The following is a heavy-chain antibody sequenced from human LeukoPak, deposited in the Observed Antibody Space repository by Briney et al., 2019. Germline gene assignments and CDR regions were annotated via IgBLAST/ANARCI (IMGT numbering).Heavy chain of an antibody. CDR2: ISSSSTYI. D-gene: IGHD3-22*01. V-gene: IGHV3-21*06. J-gene: IGHJ4*02. CDR1: GFTFSTYS. CDR3: AREHSYDSGGYYGLSPHLDY. Sequence: PGGSLRLSCAASGFTFSTYSMNWVRQAPGKGLEWVSSISSSSTYIYYADSVKGRFTISRDNAKNSLYLQMNSLRAEDTAVYYCAREHSYDSGGYYGLSPHLDYWGQGTLVTVSS.